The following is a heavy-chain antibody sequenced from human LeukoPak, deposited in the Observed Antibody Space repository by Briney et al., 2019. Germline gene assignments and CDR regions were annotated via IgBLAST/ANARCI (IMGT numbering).Heavy chain of an antibody. D-gene: IGHD4-17*01. CDR1: GYTLTELS. CDR3: ATPRYGDYERFDY. Sequence: ASVNVSCKVSGYTLTELSMHWVRQAPGKGLEWMGGFDPEDGETIYAQKFQGRVTMTEDTSTDTAYMELSSLRSEDTAAYYCATPRYGDYERFDYWGQGTLVTVSS. J-gene: IGHJ4*02. CDR2: FDPEDGET. V-gene: IGHV1-24*01.